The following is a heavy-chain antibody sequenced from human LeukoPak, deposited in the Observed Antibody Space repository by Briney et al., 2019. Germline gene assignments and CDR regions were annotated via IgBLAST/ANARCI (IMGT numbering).Heavy chain of an antibody. D-gene: IGHD3-3*01. Sequence: GESLKISCKGSGYSFTSYWIGWVRQMPGKGLEWMGIIYPGDSDTRYSPSFQGQVTISADKSISTAYLQWSSLKASDTAMYYCASTHTIFGVVSHDAFDMWGQGTMVTVSS. CDR1: GYSFTSYW. J-gene: IGHJ3*02. CDR2: IYPGDSDT. CDR3: ASTHTIFGVVSHDAFDM. V-gene: IGHV5-51*01.